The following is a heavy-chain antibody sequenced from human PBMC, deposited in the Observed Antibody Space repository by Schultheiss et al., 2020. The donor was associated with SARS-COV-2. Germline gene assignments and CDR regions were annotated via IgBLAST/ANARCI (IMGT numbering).Heavy chain of an antibody. CDR1: GFTFSSYS. CDR2: ISSSGSTI. Sequence: GESLKISCAASGFTFSSYSMNWVRQAPGKGLEWVSYISSSGSTIYYADSVKGRFTISRDNAKNSLYLQMNSLRAEDTAVYYCAREGVTEPYYFDYWGQGTLVTVSS. D-gene: IGHD4-23*01. CDR3: AREGVTEPYYFDY. V-gene: IGHV3-48*04. J-gene: IGHJ4*02.